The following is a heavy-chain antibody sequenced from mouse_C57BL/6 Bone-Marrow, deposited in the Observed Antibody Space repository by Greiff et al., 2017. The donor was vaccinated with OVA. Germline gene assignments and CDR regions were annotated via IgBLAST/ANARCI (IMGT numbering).Heavy chain of an antibody. CDR3: ARRHSNYSLFAY. V-gene: IGHV8-12*01. J-gene: IGHJ3*01. Sequence: QVTLKVCGPGILQSSQTLSLTCSFSGFSLSTSGMGVSWIRQPSGKGLEWLAHIYWDDDKRYNPSLKSRLTISKDTSRNQVFLKITSVDTADTATYYCARRHSNYSLFAYWGQGTLVTVSA. CDR1: GFSLSTSGMG. D-gene: IGHD2-5*01. CDR2: IYWDDDK.